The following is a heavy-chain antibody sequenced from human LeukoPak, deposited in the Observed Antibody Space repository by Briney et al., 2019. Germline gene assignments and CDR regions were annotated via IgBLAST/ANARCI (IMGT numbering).Heavy chain of an antibody. D-gene: IGHD3-16*01. Sequence: PGGSLKLSCAASGFTFENYGMHWVRQAPGKGLEWVAYIRPYGNDKYYVDSVKGRFTVSRDNSKNMMYLQMNSLRAEDTAVYYCAKDAHWACDYWGQGTVLSVSS. V-gene: IGHV3-30*02. CDR3: AKDAHWACDY. CDR1: GFTFENYG. J-gene: IGHJ4*02. CDR2: IRPYGNDK.